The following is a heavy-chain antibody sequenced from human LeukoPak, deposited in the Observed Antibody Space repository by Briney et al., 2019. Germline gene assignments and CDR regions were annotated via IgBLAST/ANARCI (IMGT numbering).Heavy chain of an antibody. CDR1: GGSVSSGTYY. V-gene: IGHV4-61*01. J-gene: IGHJ4*02. CDR3: ARLRYTKEVDY. Sequence: KSSETLSLTCTVSGGSVSSGTYYWSWIRQPPGKGLEWIGYIYYSGSTNYNPSLKSRVTVSVDTSKNQCSLKLSSVTTADTAVYYCARLRYTKEVDYWGQGTLVTVSS. D-gene: IGHD5-24*01. CDR2: IYYSGST.